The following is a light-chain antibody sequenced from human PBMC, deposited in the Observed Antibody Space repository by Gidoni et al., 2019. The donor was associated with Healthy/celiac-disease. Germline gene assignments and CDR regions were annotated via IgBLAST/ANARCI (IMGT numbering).Light chain of an antibody. CDR1: QSVSSSY. V-gene: IGKV3-20*01. Sequence: DIVLTQSPGTLSLSPGERATLSCRASQSVSSSYLAWYQQKPGQAPRLLIYGASSRATGIPDRFSGSGSGTDFTLTISRLEPEDFAVDYCQQYGSSPTWTFGQGTKVEIK. CDR3: QQYGSSPTWT. J-gene: IGKJ1*01. CDR2: GAS.